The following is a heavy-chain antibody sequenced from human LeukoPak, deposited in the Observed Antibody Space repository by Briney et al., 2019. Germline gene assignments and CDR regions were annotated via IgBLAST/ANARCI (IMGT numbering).Heavy chain of an antibody. CDR3: AKDLPPGIAVAGYYFDY. CDR1: GFTFSNYW. V-gene: IGHV3-7*03. J-gene: IGHJ4*02. D-gene: IGHD6-19*01. CDR2: IKHDGGDK. Sequence: PGGSLRLSCAASGFTFSNYWMSWVRQAPGKGLEWVANIKHDGGDKHYVDSVKGRFTIARDSAKNSLNLQMNSLRAEDTAVYYCAKDLPPGIAVAGYYFDYWGQGTLVTVSS.